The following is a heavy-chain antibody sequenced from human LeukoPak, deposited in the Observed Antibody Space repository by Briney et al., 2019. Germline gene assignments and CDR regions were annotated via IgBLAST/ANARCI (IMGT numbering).Heavy chain of an antibody. D-gene: IGHD1-7*01. CDR3: AREGDITGTTVYFDY. CDR2: ISAYNGNT. Sequence: ASVKVPCKASGYTFTSYGISWVRQAPGQGLEWMGWISAYNGNTNYAQKLQGRVTMTTDTSTSTAYMELRSLRSDDTAVYYCAREGDITGTTVYFDYWGQGTLVTVSS. V-gene: IGHV1-18*01. CDR1: GYTFTSYG. J-gene: IGHJ4*02.